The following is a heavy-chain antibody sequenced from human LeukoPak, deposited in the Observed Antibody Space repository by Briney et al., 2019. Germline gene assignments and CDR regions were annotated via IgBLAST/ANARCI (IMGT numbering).Heavy chain of an antibody. CDR3: ARDYYSGSIDY. Sequence: PGRSLRLSCAASGFTFSIYGTHWVRQAPGKGLEWVAVIANDGKTTYYADSVKGRFTISRDNAKNSLYLQMNSLRAEDTAVYYCARDYYSGSIDYWGQGTLVTVSS. V-gene: IGHV3-30*03. D-gene: IGHD1-26*01. J-gene: IGHJ4*02. CDR1: GFTFSIYG. CDR2: IANDGKTT.